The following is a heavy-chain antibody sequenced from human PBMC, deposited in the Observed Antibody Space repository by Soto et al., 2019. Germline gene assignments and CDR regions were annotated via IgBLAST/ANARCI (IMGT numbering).Heavy chain of an antibody. CDR3: SVPVSAFLLNRSSDL. D-gene: IGHD3-10*02. CDR2: IKSKTDGGTT. Sequence: VRQAPGKGLEWIGHIKSKTDGGTTDYAAPVKGRFTISRDDSKNTLFLQMNSLYTQAKDGIRCSVPVSAFLLNRSSDL. J-gene: IGHJ2*01. V-gene: IGHV3-15*05.